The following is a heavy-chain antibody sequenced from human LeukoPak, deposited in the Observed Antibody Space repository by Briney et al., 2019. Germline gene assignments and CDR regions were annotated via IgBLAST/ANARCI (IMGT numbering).Heavy chain of an antibody. D-gene: IGHD3-22*01. J-gene: IGHJ4*02. Sequence: PGGSLRLSCAASGFTSSSYGMSWVRQAPGKGLEWVSGISGSGGSGGRTYYADSVRGRFTISRDSSEKTLYLQMNSLRAEDTAMYYCARRAGDYSHPYDYWGQGTLVTVSS. CDR2: ISGSGGSGGRT. CDR1: GFTSSSYG. CDR3: ARRAGDYSHPYDY. V-gene: IGHV3-23*01.